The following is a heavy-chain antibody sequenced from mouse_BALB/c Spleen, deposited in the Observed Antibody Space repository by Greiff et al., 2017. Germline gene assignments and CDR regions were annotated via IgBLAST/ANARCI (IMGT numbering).Heavy chain of an antibody. D-gene: IGHD1-1*01. Sequence: LVESGPGLVAPSQSLSITCTVSGFSLTSYDISWIRQPPGKGLEWLGVIWTGGGTNYNSAFMSRLSISKDNSKSQVFLKMNSLQTDDTAIYYCVRNYYGSFAYWGQGTLVTVSA. V-gene: IGHV2-9-2*01. CDR2: IWTGGGT. CDR1: GFSLTSYD. CDR3: VRNYYGSFAY. J-gene: IGHJ3*01.